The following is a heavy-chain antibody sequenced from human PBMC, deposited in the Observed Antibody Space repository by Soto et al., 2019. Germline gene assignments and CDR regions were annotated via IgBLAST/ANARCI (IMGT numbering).Heavy chain of an antibody. CDR1: GFTFTSFN. V-gene: IGHV3-21*01. CDR3: ARGACRSTRCLDY. Sequence: EVQLVESGGGLVKPGGSLRLSCAASGFTFTSFNMNWVRQAPGKGLEWVSSITSGRTYIYYAESVKGRFTISRDNAKNSLYLQMNSLRAEDTAVYFCARGACRSTRCLDYWGQGTLVTVSS. D-gene: IGHD2-2*01. J-gene: IGHJ4*02. CDR2: ITSGRTYI.